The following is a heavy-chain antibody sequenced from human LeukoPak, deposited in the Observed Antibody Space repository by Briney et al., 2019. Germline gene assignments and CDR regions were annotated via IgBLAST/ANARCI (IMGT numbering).Heavy chain of an antibody. CDR3: ARDKGLGDYYDSSGYSRLDY. CDR2: ISAYNGNT. D-gene: IGHD3-22*01. Sequence: ASVKVSCKASGYTFTSYGISWARQAPGQGLEWMGWISAYNGNTNYAQKLQGRVTMTTDTSTSTAYMELRSLRSDDTAVYYCARDKGLGDYYDSSGYSRLDYWGQGTLVTVSS. V-gene: IGHV1-18*01. J-gene: IGHJ4*02. CDR1: GYTFTSYG.